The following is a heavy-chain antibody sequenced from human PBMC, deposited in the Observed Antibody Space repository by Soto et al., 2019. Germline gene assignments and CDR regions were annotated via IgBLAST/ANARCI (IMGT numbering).Heavy chain of an antibody. CDR1: GFTFSSYS. CDR3: ARGELWFDY. CDR2: ISSLSSYI. Sequence: EVQLVESGGGLVKPGGSLRVSWVASGFTFSSYSMNLVRQAAGKGLELVSSISSLSSYIYYADSVKGRSTISRDTAKNSLYMQMNSLRAEDTAIYYCARGELWFDYWGQGPLVTVSS. J-gene: IGHJ4*02. V-gene: IGHV3-21*01. D-gene: IGHD5-18*01.